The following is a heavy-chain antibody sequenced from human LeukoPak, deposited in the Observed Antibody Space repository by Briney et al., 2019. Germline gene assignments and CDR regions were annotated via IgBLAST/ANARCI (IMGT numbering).Heavy chain of an antibody. CDR1: GGSISTTTYY. Sequence: PSETLSLTCTVSGGSISTTTYYWGWLRQPPGKGLEWIGSIYYSGSTYHNPSLKSRVTISIDTSKNQFPLKLSSVTAADTAVYYCATDTSGWYSDYWGQGTLVTVSS. CDR3: ATDTSGWYSDY. V-gene: IGHV4-39*01. D-gene: IGHD6-19*01. J-gene: IGHJ4*02. CDR2: IYYSGST.